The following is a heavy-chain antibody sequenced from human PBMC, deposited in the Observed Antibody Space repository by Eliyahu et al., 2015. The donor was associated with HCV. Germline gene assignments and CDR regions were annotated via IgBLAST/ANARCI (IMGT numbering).Heavy chain of an antibody. CDR3: ARISSPSNWLDP. V-gene: IGHV2-70*01. CDR2: IDWDDDK. CDR1: GFSLNTTGMC. J-gene: IGHJ5*02. D-gene: IGHD2/OR15-2a*01. Sequence: QVTLRESGPALVRPTQTLTLTCSFSGFSLNTTGMCVNWIRQPPGKALEWLALIDWDDDKYYSTSLKTRLTISKDTSKNQVVLTMTNMDPVDTATYYCARISSPSNWLDPWGQGTLVTVSS.